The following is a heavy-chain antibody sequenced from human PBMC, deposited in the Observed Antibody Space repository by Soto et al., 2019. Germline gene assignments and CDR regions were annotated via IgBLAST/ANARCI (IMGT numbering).Heavy chain of an antibody. CDR3: ARHLSRAPLDY. CDR1: GGSICSYY. J-gene: IGHJ4*02. Sequence: SETLSLTCTVSGGSICSYYWSWIRQPPGKGLEWIGFIYYSGNTNYNPSLNSRVTISVDTSKNQFSLKLSSVTAADTAVYYCARHLSRAPLDYWGQGTPVTVSS. V-gene: IGHV4-59*08. CDR2: IYYSGNT.